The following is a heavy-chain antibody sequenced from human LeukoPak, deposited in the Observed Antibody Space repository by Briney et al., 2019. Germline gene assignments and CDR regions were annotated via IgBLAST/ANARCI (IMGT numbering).Heavy chain of an antibody. Sequence: AAVKVSCTASGYTFTAYYMHWVRQAPGEGPEWMGWINPNSGVTNYAQKFQDRVTMTRDTSITTAYMELSRLRSDDTAIYYCARDSGYTSGWFYPYWGQGTLVTVSS. D-gene: IGHD6-19*01. CDR1: GYTFTAYY. CDR2: INPNSGVT. V-gene: IGHV1-2*02. CDR3: ARDSGYTSGWFYPY. J-gene: IGHJ4*02.